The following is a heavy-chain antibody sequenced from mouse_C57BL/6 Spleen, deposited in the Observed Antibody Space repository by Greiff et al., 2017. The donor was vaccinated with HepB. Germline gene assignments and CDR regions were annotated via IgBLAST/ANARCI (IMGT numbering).Heavy chain of an antibody. CDR2: IDPENGDT. D-gene: IGHD1-1*02. Sequence: VQLKESGAELVRPGASVKLSCTASGFNIKDDYMHWVKQRPEQGLEWIGWIDPENGDTEYASKFQGKATITADTSSNTAYLQLSSLTSEDTAVYYCTTGGGAYWGQGTLVTVSA. J-gene: IGHJ3*01. CDR3: TTGGGAY. CDR1: GFNIKDDY. V-gene: IGHV14-4*01.